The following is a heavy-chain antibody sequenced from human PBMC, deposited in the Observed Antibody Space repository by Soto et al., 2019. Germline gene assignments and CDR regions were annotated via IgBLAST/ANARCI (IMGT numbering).Heavy chain of an antibody. V-gene: IGHV3-23*01. CDR2: ISGSGGST. D-gene: IGHD3-9*01. J-gene: IGHJ4*02. CDR3: AKVKDYYDILTGYYSRYYFDY. CDR1: GFTFSSYA. Sequence: GGSLRLSCAASGFTFSSYAMSWVRQAPGKGLEWVSAISGSGGSTYYADSVKGRFTISRDNSKNTLYLQMNSLRAEDTAVYYCAKVKDYYDILTGYYSRYYFDYWGQGTLVTVSS.